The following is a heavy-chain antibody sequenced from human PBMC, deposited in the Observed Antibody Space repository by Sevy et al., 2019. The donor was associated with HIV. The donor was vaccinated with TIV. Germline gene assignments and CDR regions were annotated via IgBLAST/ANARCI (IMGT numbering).Heavy chain of an antibody. CDR2: ISSYGGNS. J-gene: IGHJ4*02. D-gene: IGHD5-18*01. CDR1: GYTFRHYG. Sequence: ASVKVSCKASGYTFRHYGITWVRQAAGQGLEWMGWISSYGGNSQYAQNFQGRVTMTTDTSTRTAYLELNSLGSDDRAVYYCAGLDTSMGLPLDYWGQGTLVTVSS. CDR3: AGLDTSMGLPLDY. V-gene: IGHV1-18*01.